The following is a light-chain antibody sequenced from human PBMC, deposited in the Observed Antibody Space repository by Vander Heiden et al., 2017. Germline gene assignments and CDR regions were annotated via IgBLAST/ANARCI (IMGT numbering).Light chain of an antibody. CDR1: SSNIGSNT. V-gene: IGLV1-44*01. CDR3: AAWDDSLSGVL. J-gene: IGLJ2*01. Sequence: QSVLTQPPSASGTPGQRVTISCSGSSSNIGSNTVNWYQHLPGTAPKVLIYSNTERPSGVPDRFSGSKSGASASLAISGLESEDEADYYCAAWDDSLSGVLFGGGTKLTVL. CDR2: SNT.